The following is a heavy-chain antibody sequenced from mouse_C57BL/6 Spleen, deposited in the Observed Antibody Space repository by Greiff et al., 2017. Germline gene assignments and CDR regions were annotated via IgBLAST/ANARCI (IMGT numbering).Heavy chain of an antibody. Sequence: VQLQQSGPELVKPGASVKISCKASGYSFTGYYMNWVKQSPEKSLEWIGEINPSTGGTTYNQKFKAKATLTVDKSSSTAYMQLKSLTSEDSAVYYCARWGITTVVAEDYFDYWGKGTTLTVSS. V-gene: IGHV1-42*01. CDR3: ARWGITTVVAEDYFDY. J-gene: IGHJ2*01. CDR2: INPSTGGT. D-gene: IGHD1-1*01. CDR1: GYSFTGYY.